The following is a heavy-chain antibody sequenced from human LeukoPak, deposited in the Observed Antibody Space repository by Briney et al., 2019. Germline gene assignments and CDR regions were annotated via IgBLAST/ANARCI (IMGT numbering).Heavy chain of an antibody. Sequence: SETLSLTCTVSGDSISSHSWSWIRQPPGKGPEWIGHIYYSGRTHCHPSLKSRVTMSVDTSKNQFSLRLSSVTAADTAMYYCARFMSGTYPDWWGPGTLVTVSS. V-gene: IGHV4-59*11. J-gene: IGHJ4*02. D-gene: IGHD1-26*01. CDR3: ARFMSGTYPDW. CDR2: IYYSGRT. CDR1: GDSISSHS.